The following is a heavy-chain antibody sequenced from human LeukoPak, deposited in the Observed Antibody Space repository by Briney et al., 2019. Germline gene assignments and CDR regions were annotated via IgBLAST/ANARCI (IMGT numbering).Heavy chain of an antibody. J-gene: IGHJ4*02. CDR3: ARLPGYSSGWYSVFAFDY. CDR2: IWYDGSNK. V-gene: IGHV3-33*01. Sequence: GGSLRLSCAASGFTFSSYGMHWVRQAPGKGLEWVAVIWYDGSNKYYADSVKGRFTISRDNFKNTLYLQMNSLRAEDTAVYYCARLPGYSSGWYSVFAFDYWGQGTLVTVSS. CDR1: GFTFSSYG. D-gene: IGHD6-19*01.